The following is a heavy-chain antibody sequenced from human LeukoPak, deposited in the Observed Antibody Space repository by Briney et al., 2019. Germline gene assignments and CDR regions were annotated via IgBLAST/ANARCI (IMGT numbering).Heavy chain of an antibody. CDR2: ISSSSSDI. D-gene: IGHD3-9*01. J-gene: IGHJ6*02. CDR3: AKETYYDILTASANYGMDV. Sequence: KPGGSLRLSCAASGFTFNIYSMNWVRQAPGKGLEWVSSISSSSSDIDYADSVKGRFTISRDNAKNSLYLQMNSLRAQDTAVYYCAKETYYDILTASANYGMDVWGQGTTVTVSS. V-gene: IGHV3-21*01. CDR1: GFTFNIYS.